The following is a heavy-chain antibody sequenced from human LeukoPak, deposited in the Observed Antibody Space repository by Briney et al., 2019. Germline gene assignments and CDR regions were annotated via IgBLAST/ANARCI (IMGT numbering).Heavy chain of an antibody. CDR3: ASPTKSRSMDSSGWYPSVY. V-gene: IGHV4-39*01. CDR2: IYYSGST. J-gene: IGHJ4*02. CDR1: GGSISSSSYY. Sequence: SETLSLTCTVSGGSISSSSYYWGWIRQPPGKGLDWIGSIYYSGSTYYDPSLKSRVTISVDTSKNQFSLKLSSVTAADTAVYYCASPTKSRSMDSSGWYPSVYWGQGTLVTVSS. D-gene: IGHD6-19*01.